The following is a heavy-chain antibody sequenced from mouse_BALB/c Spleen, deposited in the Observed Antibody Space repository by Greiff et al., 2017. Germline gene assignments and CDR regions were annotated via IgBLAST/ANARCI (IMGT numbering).Heavy chain of an antibody. CDR2: IDPANGNT. J-gene: IGHJ2*01. Sequence: VQLQQSGAELVKPGASVKLSCTASGFNIKDTYMHWVKQRPEQGLEWIGRIDPANGNTKYDPKFQGKATITADTSSNTAYLQLSSLTSEDTAVYYCALTGYFDNWGQGTTLAVAA. CDR3: ALTGYFDN. V-gene: IGHV14-3*02. CDR1: GFNIKDTY. D-gene: IGHD4-1*01.